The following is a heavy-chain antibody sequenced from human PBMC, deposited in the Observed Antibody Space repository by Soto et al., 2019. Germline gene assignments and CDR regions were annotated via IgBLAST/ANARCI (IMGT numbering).Heavy chain of an antibody. D-gene: IGHD3-10*01. CDR3: ARGQGYYYDSGSYFVDY. CDR2: IGTAGGT. Sequence: GGSRRLSCAASGFTFSSYDMHWVRQATGKGLEWVSAIGTAGGTYYPGSVKGRFTISRENAKNSLYLQMNSLRAGDTAVYYCARGQGYYYDSGSYFVDYWGQGTLVTVSS. J-gene: IGHJ4*02. CDR1: GFTFSSYD. V-gene: IGHV3-13*01.